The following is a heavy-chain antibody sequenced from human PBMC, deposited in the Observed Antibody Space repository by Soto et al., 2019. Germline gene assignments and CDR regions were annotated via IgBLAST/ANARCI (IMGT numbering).Heavy chain of an antibody. J-gene: IGHJ4*01. CDR1: GGTFSRHS. V-gene: IGHV1-69*19. CDR2: IIPIFAAT. D-gene: IGHD1-7*01. CDR3: ARDLTAARGT. Sequence: QVQMVQSGAEVKKPGSSARVSCKVSGGTFSRHSISWVRQAPGQGLEWMGGIIPIFAATQYAQKFQGRLTLTADATTSTCHIGLAGLATPGTARYFCARDLTAARGTGGHGTLATVS.